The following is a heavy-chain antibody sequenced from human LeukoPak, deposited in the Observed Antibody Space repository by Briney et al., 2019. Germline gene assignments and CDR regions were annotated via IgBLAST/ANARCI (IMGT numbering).Heavy chain of an antibody. CDR2: ISGSGSST. V-gene: IGHV3-23*01. CDR3: ARLTMVLAFDM. Sequence: GGSLRLSCAASGFTFSSYAMSWVRQAPGKGLEWVSSISGSGSSTYYGDSVKGRFTISGDNSKHTLYLQVNSLRAEDTAVYYCARLTMVLAFDMWGQGTMVTVS. J-gene: IGHJ3*02. CDR1: GFTFSSYA. D-gene: IGHD4/OR15-4a*01.